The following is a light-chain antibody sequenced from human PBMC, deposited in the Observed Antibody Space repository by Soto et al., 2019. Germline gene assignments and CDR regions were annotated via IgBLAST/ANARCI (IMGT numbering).Light chain of an antibody. Sequence: DIQMTQSPSTLSGSVGDRVTITCRASQSISSWLAWYQQNPGKAPKLLIYKASTLKSGVPSKFSGNGSGTEFTLTISSLQPDDFATYYCQHYYSYSEAFGQGTKVDIK. CDR1: QSISSW. V-gene: IGKV1-5*03. CDR3: QHYYSYSEA. J-gene: IGKJ1*01. CDR2: KAS.